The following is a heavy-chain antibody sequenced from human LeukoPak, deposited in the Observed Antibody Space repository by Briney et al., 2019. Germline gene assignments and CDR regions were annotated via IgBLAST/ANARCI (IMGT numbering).Heavy chain of an antibody. D-gene: IGHD1-7*01. CDR3: ARGRYNWNYEDY. CDR1: GGSISSYY. J-gene: IGHJ4*02. V-gene: IGHV4-59*12. Sequence: SETLSLTCTVSGGSISSYYWSWIRQPPGKGLERIGYIYYSGSTNYNPSLKSRVTISVDTSKNQFSLKLSSVTAADTAVYYCARGRYNWNYEDYWGQGTLVTVSS. CDR2: IYYSGST.